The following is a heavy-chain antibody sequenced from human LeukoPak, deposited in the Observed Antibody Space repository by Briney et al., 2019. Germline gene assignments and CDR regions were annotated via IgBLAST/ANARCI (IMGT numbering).Heavy chain of an antibody. J-gene: IGHJ4*02. D-gene: IGHD3-22*01. V-gene: IGHV3-73*01. CDR2: IRSKTNSYAT. CDR1: GFTFSGSA. CDR3: TRLVGDSGGYYGDY. Sequence: HSGGSLRLSCAASGFTFSGSAMHWVRQASGKGLEWVGRIRSKTNSYATAYAASVKGRFTISRDDSKNTAYLQMNSLKTEDTAVYYCTRLVGDSGGYYGDYWGQGTLVTVSS.